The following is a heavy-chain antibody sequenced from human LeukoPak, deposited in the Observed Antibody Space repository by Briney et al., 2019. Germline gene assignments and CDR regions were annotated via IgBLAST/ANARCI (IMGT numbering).Heavy chain of an antibody. CDR1: GGTFSSYA. Sequence: SVKVSCKASGGTFSSYATSWVRQAPGQGLEWMGRIIPILGIANYAQKFQGRVTITADKSTSTAYMELSSLRSEDTAVYYCASSVIWSGYPKYCFDYWGQGTLVTVSS. J-gene: IGHJ4*02. V-gene: IGHV1-69*04. CDR2: IIPILGIA. D-gene: IGHD3-3*01. CDR3: ASSVIWSGYPKYCFDY.